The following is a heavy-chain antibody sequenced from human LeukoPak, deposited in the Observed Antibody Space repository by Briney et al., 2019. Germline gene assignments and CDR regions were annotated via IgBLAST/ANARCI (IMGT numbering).Heavy chain of an antibody. Sequence: GGSLRLSCAASGFTLSSYAMHWVRQAPGKGLEWVAVISDDGSNKYYADSVKGRFTISRDNSKNTLYLQMNSLRTEDTAVYYCARDQRIGGYSYGLTGNFDYWGQGTLVTASS. V-gene: IGHV3-30-3*01. CDR1: GFTLSSYA. D-gene: IGHD5-18*01. CDR2: ISDDGSNK. J-gene: IGHJ4*02. CDR3: ARDQRIGGYSYGLTGNFDY.